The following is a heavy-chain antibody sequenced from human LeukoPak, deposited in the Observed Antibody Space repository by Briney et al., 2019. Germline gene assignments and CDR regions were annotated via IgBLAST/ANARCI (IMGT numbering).Heavy chain of an antibody. CDR1: GGSISSYY. J-gene: IGHJ5*02. CDR3: ARARSQTELLFDP. CDR2: IYTSGSP. D-gene: IGHD2-15*01. V-gene: IGHV4-4*07. Sequence: PSDTVPLTCTVSGGSISSYYWSWLRQPAGKGLEGTASIYTSGSPNYNPSLKSRVTMSVDTSKNQLSLKLSSVTAADTAVYHCARARSQTELLFDPWGQGTLVTVSS.